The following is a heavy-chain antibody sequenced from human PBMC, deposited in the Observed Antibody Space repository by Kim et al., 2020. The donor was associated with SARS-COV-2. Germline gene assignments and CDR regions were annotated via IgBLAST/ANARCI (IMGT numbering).Heavy chain of an antibody. D-gene: IGHD1-1*01. J-gene: IGHJ5*02. V-gene: IGHV3-30*01. Sequence: KYYEDSVRGRFTISRDNSKNTLYLQMNSLRAEDTAVYYCAREPRVGWNDLWGQGTLVTVSS. CDR3: AREPRVGWNDL. CDR2: K.